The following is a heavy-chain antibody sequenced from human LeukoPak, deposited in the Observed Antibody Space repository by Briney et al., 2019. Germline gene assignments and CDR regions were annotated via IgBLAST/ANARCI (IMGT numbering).Heavy chain of an antibody. D-gene: IGHD4-17*01. CDR1: GGSISSSSYY. CDR3: ASEIPGLRIDY. J-gene: IGHJ4*02. CDR2: IYYSGST. V-gene: IGHV4-39*07. Sequence: SETLSLTCSVSGGSISSSSYYWGWIRQPPGKGLEWIGGIYYSGSTYYNPSLRSRVTISVDTSKNQFSLKLSSVTAADTAVYYCASEIPGLRIDYWGQGTLVTVSS.